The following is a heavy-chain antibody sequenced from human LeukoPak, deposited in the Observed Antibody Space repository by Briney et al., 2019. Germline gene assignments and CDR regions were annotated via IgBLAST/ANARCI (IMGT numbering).Heavy chain of an antibody. D-gene: IGHD3-10*01. J-gene: IGHJ6*02. CDR2: IYYSGST. CDR3: AGDEAMVLGGAYYYYGMDV. Sequence: SETLSLTCTVSGGSISSGDYYWSWIRQPPGKGLEWIGYIYYSGSTYYNPSLKSRVTISVDTSKNQFSLKLSSVTAADTAVYYYAGDEAMVLGGAYYYYGMDVWGQGTTVTVSS. CDR1: GGSISSGDYY. V-gene: IGHV4-30-4*01.